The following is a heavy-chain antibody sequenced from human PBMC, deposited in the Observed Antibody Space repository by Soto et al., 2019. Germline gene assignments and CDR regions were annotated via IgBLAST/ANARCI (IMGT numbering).Heavy chain of an antibody. CDR3: ASGHCSGDCYSDY. CDR1: GYTFTSYD. V-gene: IGHV1-8*01. Sequence: ASVKVSCKASGYTFTSYDINWVRQATGQGLEWMGWMNPNSGNTGYAQKFQGRVTMTRNTSISTTYIELSSLRSEDTAVYYCASGHCSGDCYSDYWGQGTLVTVSS. D-gene: IGHD2-21*02. J-gene: IGHJ4*02. CDR2: MNPNSGNT.